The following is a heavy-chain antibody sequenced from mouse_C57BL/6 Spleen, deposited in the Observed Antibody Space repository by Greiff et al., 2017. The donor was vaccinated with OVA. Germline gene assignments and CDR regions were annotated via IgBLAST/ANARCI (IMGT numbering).Heavy chain of an antibody. V-gene: IGHV1-18*01. J-gene: IGHJ2*01. CDR3: ARGDSFLDY. CDR2: RNPNNGGT. CDR1: GYKFTDYN. Sequence: VQLKESGPELVKPGASVKIPCKASGYKFTDYNMDWVKQSHGKSLEWIGDRNPNNGGTIYNQKFKGKATLTVDKSSSTAYMELRSLTSEDTAVYYCARGDSFLDYWGQGTTLTVSS.